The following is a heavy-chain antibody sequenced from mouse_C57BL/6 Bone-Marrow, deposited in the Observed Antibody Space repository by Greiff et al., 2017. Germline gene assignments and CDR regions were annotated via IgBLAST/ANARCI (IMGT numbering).Heavy chain of an antibody. CDR3: AIGRYDGYYDWYFDV. CDR1: GYTFTSYW. Sequence: QVQLQQPGAELVKPGASVKVSCKASGYTFTSYWMHWVKQRPGQGLEWIGRIHPSDSDTNYNQKFKGKATLTVDKSSSTAYMQLSSLTSEDSAVYYCAIGRYDGYYDWYFDVWGTGTTVTVSS. J-gene: IGHJ1*03. D-gene: IGHD2-3*01. CDR2: IHPSDSDT. V-gene: IGHV1-74*01.